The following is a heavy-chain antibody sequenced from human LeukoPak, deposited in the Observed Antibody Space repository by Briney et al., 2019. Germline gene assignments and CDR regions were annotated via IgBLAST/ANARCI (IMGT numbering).Heavy chain of an antibody. CDR2: INHSGST. J-gene: IGHJ4*02. CDR1: GGSLSGYY. Sequence: SETLSLTCAVYGGSLSGYYWSWIRQPPGKGLEWIGEINHSGSTNYNPSLKSRVTTSVDTSKNQFSLKLSSVTAADTAVYYCASRIVSGWYNYWGQGTLVTVSS. V-gene: IGHV4-34*01. CDR3: ASRIVSGWYNY. D-gene: IGHD6-19*01.